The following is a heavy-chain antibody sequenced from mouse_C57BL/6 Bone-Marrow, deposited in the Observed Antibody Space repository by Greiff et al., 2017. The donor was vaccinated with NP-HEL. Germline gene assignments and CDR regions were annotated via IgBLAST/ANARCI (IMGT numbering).Heavy chain of an antibody. CDR2: IDPETGGT. D-gene: IGHD2-1*01. J-gene: IGHJ1*03. CDR3: TRKLLKDFDV. V-gene: IGHV1-15*01. Sequence: SGAELVRPGASVTLSCKASGYTFTDYEMHWVKQTPVHGLEWIGAIDPETGGTAYNQKFKGKAILTADKSSSTAYMELRSLTSEDSAVYYCTRKLLKDFDVWGTGTTVTVSS. CDR1: GYTFTDYE.